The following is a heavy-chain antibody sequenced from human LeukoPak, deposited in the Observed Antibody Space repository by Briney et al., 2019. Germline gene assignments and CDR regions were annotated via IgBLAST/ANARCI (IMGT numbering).Heavy chain of an antibody. Sequence: PGGSLRLSCAASGFTFSSYDMHWVRQATGKGLEWVSAIGTAGDTYYPGSVKGRFTISRENAKNSLYLQMNSLRAEDTAVYYCALNPDYYGSGSFDYWGQGTLVTVSS. J-gene: IGHJ4*02. D-gene: IGHD3-10*01. V-gene: IGHV3-13*01. CDR1: GFTFSSYD. CDR2: IGTAGDT. CDR3: ALNPDYYGSGSFDY.